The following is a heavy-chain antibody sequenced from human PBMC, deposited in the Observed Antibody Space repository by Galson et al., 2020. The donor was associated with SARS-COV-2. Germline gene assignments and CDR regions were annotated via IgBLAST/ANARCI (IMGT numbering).Heavy chain of an antibody. D-gene: IGHD3-10*01. Sequence: GGSLRLSCTPSGFTLKDHFMDWVRQAPGRGLEWVARIRHEADSNPTAYAASVKGRFTISRDDSGKSIHLQMNSLKSEDTAVYYCARDWNGAGDYWGRGTLVTVSS. CDR2: IRHEADSNPT. V-gene: IGHV3-72*01. CDR3: ARDWNGAGDY. J-gene: IGHJ4*02. CDR1: GFTLKDHF.